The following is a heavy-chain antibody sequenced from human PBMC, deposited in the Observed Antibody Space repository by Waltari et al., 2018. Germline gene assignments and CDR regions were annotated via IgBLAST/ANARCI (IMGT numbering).Heavy chain of an antibody. CDR3: ARDRTERGYAFDI. D-gene: IGHD1-1*01. CDR1: GGSISSHY. Sequence: VQLQESGPGLVKPSETLSLTCTVSGGSISSHYWSWIRQPPGKGLEWIGYIYYSGSTNYNPSLKSRVTISVDTSKNQFSLKLSSVTAADTAVYYCARDRTERGYAFDIWGQGTMVTVSS. CDR2: IYYSGST. J-gene: IGHJ3*02. V-gene: IGHV4-59*11.